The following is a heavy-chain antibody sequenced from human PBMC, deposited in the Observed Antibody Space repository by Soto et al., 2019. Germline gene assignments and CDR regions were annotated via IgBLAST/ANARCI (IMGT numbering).Heavy chain of an antibody. D-gene: IGHD1-1*01. CDR3: ARGRYGDY. Sequence: QVHLVQSGAEVKKPGASVKVSCKASGYTFTSYGITWVRQAHGQGLEWMGWISAHNGNTDYAQQLQGRVIVTRDTSTSTAYMELRSLISDDTAVYYCARGRYGDYWGHGALVTVSS. CDR2: ISAHNGNT. J-gene: IGHJ4*01. V-gene: IGHV1-18*01. CDR1: GYTFTSYG.